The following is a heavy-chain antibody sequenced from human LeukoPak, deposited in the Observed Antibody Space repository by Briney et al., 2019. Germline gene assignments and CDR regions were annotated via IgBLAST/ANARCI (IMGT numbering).Heavy chain of an antibody. CDR2: INHSGST. D-gene: IGHD2-2*01. Sequence: SETLSLTCAVYGGSFSGYYWSWIRQPPGQGLGWMGEINHSGSTNSNPSLKSRVTISVDTSKNQFSLKLSSVTAADTAVYYCASVVVPAARNNYYYYYYMDVWGKGTTVTVSS. CDR3: ASVVVPAARNNYYYYYYMDV. V-gene: IGHV4-34*01. J-gene: IGHJ6*03. CDR1: GGSFSGYY.